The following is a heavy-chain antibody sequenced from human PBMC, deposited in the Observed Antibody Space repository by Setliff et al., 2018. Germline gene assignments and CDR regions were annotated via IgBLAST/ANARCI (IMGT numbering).Heavy chain of an antibody. J-gene: IGHJ4*02. Sequence: PGGSLSLSCAASGFNFNLYNMNWVRQAPGKGLEWVSYIISNSLTIHYADSVRGRFTISRDNSKNTLYLQMNSLRPEDTAVYYCARTCSGSGCYAGLESWGQGTPVTVS. D-gene: IGHD2-15*01. CDR3: ARTCSGSGCYAGLES. V-gene: IGHV3-48*01. CDR2: IISNSLTI. CDR1: GFNFNLYN.